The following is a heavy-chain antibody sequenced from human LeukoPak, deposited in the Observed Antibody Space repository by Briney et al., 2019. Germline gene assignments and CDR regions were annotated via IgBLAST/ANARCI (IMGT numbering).Heavy chain of an antibody. Sequence: PGGSLRLSYAGSGFTFSSFGMHWVRQAPGKGLEWVAVISHDGSYEYYADSMKGRFTISRDTSKNTLYLQMNSLRAEDTAVYYCAKDGLWFGDLTYFDYWGQGVLVTVSS. CDR2: ISHDGSYE. V-gene: IGHV3-30*18. J-gene: IGHJ4*02. CDR1: GFTFSSFG. CDR3: AKDGLWFGDLTYFDY. D-gene: IGHD3-10*01.